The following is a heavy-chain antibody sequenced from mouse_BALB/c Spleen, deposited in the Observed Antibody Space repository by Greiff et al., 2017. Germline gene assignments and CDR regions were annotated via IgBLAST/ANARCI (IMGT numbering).Heavy chain of an antibody. Sequence: DVHLVESGGGLVQPKGSLKLSCAASGFTFNTYAMNWVRQAPGKGLEWVARIRSKSNNYATYYADSVKDRFTISRDDSQSMLYMQMNNLKTEDTAMYYCVRHRTGTAMDYWGQGTSVTVSS. V-gene: IGHV10-1*02. D-gene: IGHD4-1*01. J-gene: IGHJ4*01. CDR1: GFTFNTYA. CDR2: IRSKSNNYAT. CDR3: VRHRTGTAMDY.